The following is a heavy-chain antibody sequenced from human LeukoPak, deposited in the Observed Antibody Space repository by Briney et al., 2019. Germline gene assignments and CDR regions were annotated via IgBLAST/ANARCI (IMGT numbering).Heavy chain of an antibody. CDR3: APHRPSGGFDY. J-gene: IGHJ4*02. Sequence: ASVKVSCKAPGYTFTSYSISWVRQAPGQGLEWMGWISAYSGNTNYTQKVQGRVTMTTDTSASTAYMELRSLRSDDTAVYYCAPHRPSGGFDYWGQGTLVTVSS. CDR2: ISAYSGNT. D-gene: IGHD3-10*01. V-gene: IGHV1-18*01. CDR1: GYTFTSYS.